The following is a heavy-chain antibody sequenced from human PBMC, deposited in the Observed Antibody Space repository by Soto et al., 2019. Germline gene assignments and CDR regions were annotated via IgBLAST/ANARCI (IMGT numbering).Heavy chain of an antibody. J-gene: IGHJ4*02. D-gene: IGHD3-22*01. CDR2: ISGSGGST. V-gene: IGHV3-23*01. CDR1: GFTFSSYA. CDR3: AKFRAWASGLLS. Sequence: EVQLLESGGGLVQPGGSLRLSCAASGFTFSSYAMSWVRQAPGKGLEWVSAISGSGGSTYYADSVKGRFTISRDNSKNTLYLQMNSLRAEVTAVYYCAKFRAWASGLLSWGQGTLVTVSS.